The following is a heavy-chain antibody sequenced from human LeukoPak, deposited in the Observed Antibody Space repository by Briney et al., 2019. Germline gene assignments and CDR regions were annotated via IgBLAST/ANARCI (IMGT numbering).Heavy chain of an antibody. V-gene: IGHV4-59*01. Sequence: PSETLSLTCTVSGGSISSYYWSWIRQPPGKGLEWIGYIYYSGSTNYNPSLNSRVTISVDTSKNQFSLKLTSVTAADTAVYYCARADYGSGTLIVDPWGQGTLVTVSS. J-gene: IGHJ5*02. CDR1: GGSISSYY. CDR2: IYYSGST. D-gene: IGHD3-10*01. CDR3: ARADYGSGTLIVDP.